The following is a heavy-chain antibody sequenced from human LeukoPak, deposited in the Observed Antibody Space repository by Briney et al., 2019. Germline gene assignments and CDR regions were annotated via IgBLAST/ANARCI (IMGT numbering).Heavy chain of an antibody. Sequence: GGSLRLSCAASGFTFSSYGMHWVRQAPGKGLEWVAIIWYDGSNTYYADSVKGRFTISRDNSRNTPYLQMNSLRAEDTAVYFCAKPQVTANWYYFHYWGQGTLVTVSS. J-gene: IGHJ4*02. D-gene: IGHD2-21*02. CDR2: IWYDGSNT. V-gene: IGHV3-33*06. CDR1: GFTFSSYG. CDR3: AKPQVTANWYYFHY.